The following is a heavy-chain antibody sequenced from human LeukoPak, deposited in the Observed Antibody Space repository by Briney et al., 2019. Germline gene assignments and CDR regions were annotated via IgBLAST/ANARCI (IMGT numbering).Heavy chain of an antibody. V-gene: IGHV3-23*01. J-gene: IGHJ4*02. CDR3: AKVPRGYSYGYPH. Sequence: GGSLRLSCAASGFTSSSYAMSWVRQAPGKGLEWVSAISGSGGSTYYADSVKGRFTISRDNSKNTLYLQMNSLRAEDTAVYYCAKVPRGYSYGYPHWGQGTLVTVSS. D-gene: IGHD5-18*01. CDR1: GFTSSSYA. CDR2: ISGSGGST.